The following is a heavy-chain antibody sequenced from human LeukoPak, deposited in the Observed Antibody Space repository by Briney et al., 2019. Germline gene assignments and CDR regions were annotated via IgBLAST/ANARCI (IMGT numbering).Heavy chain of an antibody. CDR2: INVRGTHI. Sequence: PGGSLRLSCAASGVTSSDYSMNWVRQAPGKGLEWVSSINVRGTHIYYADSVKGRFTISRDNTKNSLYLQMHSLRAEDTAVYYYARGYDSSGYYPGALDDWGQGNVVTVSS. D-gene: IGHD3-22*01. CDR3: ARGYDSSGYYPGALDD. V-gene: IGHV3-21*01. CDR1: GVTSSDYS. J-gene: IGHJ4*02.